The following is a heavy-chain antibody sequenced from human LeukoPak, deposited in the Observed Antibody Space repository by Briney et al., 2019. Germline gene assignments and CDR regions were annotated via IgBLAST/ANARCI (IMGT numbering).Heavy chain of an antibody. CDR3: AREGRLDYGSGSYYHYFDY. CDR1: GGSINNGGYY. D-gene: IGHD3-10*01. V-gene: IGHV4-31*03. Sequence: SETLSLTCTVSGGSINNGGYYWSWIRQHPGKGLEWIVYIYHSGSTYYNPSLKSRVTISVDRSKNQFSLKLSSVTAADTAVYYCAREGRLDYGSGSYYHYFDYWGQGTLVTVSS. CDR2: IYHSGST. J-gene: IGHJ4*02.